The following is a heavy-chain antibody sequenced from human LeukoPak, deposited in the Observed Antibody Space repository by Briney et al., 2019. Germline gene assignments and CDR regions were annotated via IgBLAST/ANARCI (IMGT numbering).Heavy chain of an antibody. CDR3: AKGEYYDSPS. J-gene: IGHJ5*02. CDR2: ISGSGGST. CDR1: GFTFSTYD. V-gene: IGHV3-23*01. D-gene: IGHD3-22*01. Sequence: PGGSLRLSCAASGFTFSTYDMSWVRQAPGKGLEWVSGISGSGGSTYYADSVKGRFTISRDNSKKTLNLQMNSLRAEDTAVYYCAKGEYYDSPSWGQGTLVTVSS.